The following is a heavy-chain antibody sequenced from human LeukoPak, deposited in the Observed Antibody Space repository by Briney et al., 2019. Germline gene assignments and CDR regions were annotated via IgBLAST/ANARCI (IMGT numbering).Heavy chain of an antibody. CDR3: ARGQTFVDY. D-gene: IGHD3-3*02. CDR1: GESFISYY. CDR2: IEHSGGT. J-gene: IGHJ4*02. V-gene: IGHV4-34*01. Sequence: SETLSLTCAFHGESFISYYWSWFRQSPEKGLEWIGEIEHSGGTWYSPSLRSRITISIDTSKNQFSLKLRSVTAADTAVYYCARGQTFVDYWGQGTLVTVSS.